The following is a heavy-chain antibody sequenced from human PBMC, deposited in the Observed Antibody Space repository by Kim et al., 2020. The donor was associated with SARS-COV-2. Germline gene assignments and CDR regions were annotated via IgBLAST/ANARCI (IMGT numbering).Heavy chain of an antibody. CDR3: SRLDCNVGGDYWFYP. J-gene: IGHJ5*02. CDR2: IAHSGNA. D-gene: IGHD3-16*01. CDR1: GGSISGGTW. V-gene: IGHV4-4*02. Sequence: SETLSLTCGVSGGSISGGTWWSWVRQPPGKGLEWIGEIAHSGNANYNPSLRSRVTISVDKSQNQFSLIMNSVTAADTAVYYCSRLDCNVGGDYWFYPWG.